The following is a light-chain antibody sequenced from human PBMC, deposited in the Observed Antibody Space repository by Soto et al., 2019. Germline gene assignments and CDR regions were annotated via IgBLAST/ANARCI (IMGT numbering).Light chain of an antibody. J-gene: IGKJ3*01. CDR2: GAS. CDR3: QQYGSSLLFT. V-gene: IGKV3-20*01. Sequence: EIVLTKSPGTLYLSPGERATLSCRARQSGSSSYLAWYQQKPGQAHRILIYGASSRATGIPDRFSGSGSGTDFTLTISRLEPEDFAVYYWQQYGSSLLFTFGPGTKVDIK. CDR1: QSGSSSY.